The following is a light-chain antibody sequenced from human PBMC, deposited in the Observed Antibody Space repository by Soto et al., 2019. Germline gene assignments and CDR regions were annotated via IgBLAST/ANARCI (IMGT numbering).Light chain of an antibody. J-gene: IGLJ1*01. V-gene: IGLV2-14*01. CDR3: TSYTSSSTNYV. CDR1: SSDIGGYDY. CDR2: EVS. Sequence: QSALTQPASVSGSPGQSITISCTGTSSDIGGYDYVSWYQQHPGKAPKLMIYEVSNRPSGVSNRFSGSKSGNTASLTISGLQAEDEADYYCTSYTSSSTNYVFGTWTKVTVL.